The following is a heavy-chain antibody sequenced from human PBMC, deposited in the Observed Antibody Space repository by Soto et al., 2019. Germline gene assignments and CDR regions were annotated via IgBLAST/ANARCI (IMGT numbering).Heavy chain of an antibody. D-gene: IGHD1-1*01. V-gene: IGHV4-39*01. CDR1: GDSVSSGSYY. CDR3: ARHDWNGVDY. J-gene: IGHJ4*02. CDR2: IYYSGST. Sequence: SSETLSLTCSVSGDSVSSGSYYWGWIRQPPGKGLEWIGSIYYSGSTYYNPSLKSRVTISVDTSKNQFSLKLSSVTAADTAVYYCARHDWNGVDYWGQGTLVTSPQ.